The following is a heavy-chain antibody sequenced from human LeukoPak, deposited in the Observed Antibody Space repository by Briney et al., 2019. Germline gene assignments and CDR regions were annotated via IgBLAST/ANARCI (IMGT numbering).Heavy chain of an antibody. J-gene: IGHJ6*02. CDR1: GFTFSSYW. CDR3: ARGNYYGMDV. V-gene: IGHV3-74*01. Sequence: GGSLRLSCAASGFTFSSYWMHWVRQTPGKGLLWVSRINSDGSTTSHADSVKGRFTISRDNAKNTLYLQMNSLRAEGTAVYYCARGNYYGMDVWGQGTTVIVSS. CDR2: INSDGSTT.